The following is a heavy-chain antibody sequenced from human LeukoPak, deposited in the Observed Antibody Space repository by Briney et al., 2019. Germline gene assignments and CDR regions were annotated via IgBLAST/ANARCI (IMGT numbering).Heavy chain of an antibody. CDR2: IYSGGST. CDR3: ARECQQLTFDY. CDR1: GFTVSSNY. J-gene: IGHJ4*02. Sequence: GGSLRLSCAASGFTVSSNYMSWVRQAPGKGLEWVSVIYSGGSTYYADSVKGRFTISRDNSKNTLYLQMNSLRAEDTAVYYCARECQQLTFDYWGQGTLVTVSS. V-gene: IGHV3-53*01. D-gene: IGHD6-13*01.